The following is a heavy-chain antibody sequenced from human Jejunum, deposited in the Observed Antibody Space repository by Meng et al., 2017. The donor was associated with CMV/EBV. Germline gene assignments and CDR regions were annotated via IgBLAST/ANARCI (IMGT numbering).Heavy chain of an antibody. CDR2: IYTRGNT. CDR3: TRDNLSGSYYFDY. CDR1: GAVINGYY. V-gene: IGHV4-4*07. Sequence: HVRLQESRPGLVKPSETLSLTCTVSGAVINGYYCSWIRQPAGKELEWIGRIYTRGNTNYNPSLKSRVTMSVDTSKNQFSLKLSSVTAADTAVYYCTRDNLSGSYYFDYWGQGTLVTVSS. D-gene: IGHD1-26*01. J-gene: IGHJ4*02.